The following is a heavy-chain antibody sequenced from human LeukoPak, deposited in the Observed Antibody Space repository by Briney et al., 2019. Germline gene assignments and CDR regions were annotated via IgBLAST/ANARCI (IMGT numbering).Heavy chain of an antibody. J-gene: IGHJ4*02. Sequence: ASVKVSCKASGYTFTSYGISWVRQAPGQGLEWMGIINPSGGSTSYAQKFQGRVTMTRDTSTSTVYMELSSLRSEDTAVYYCARAGELAPPGVNWGQGTLVTVSS. CDR3: ARAGELAPPGVN. CDR1: GYTFTSYG. V-gene: IGHV1-46*01. CDR2: INPSGGST. D-gene: IGHD6-6*01.